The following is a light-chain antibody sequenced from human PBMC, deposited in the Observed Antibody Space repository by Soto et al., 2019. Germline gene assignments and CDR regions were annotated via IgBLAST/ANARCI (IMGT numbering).Light chain of an antibody. J-gene: IGKJ5*01. CDR2: DAS. CDR1: QSISNW. CDR3: QQYDSYSPA. Sequence: DIQMNQFPSSVSASVEDSVSITCRASQSISNWLAWYQQRPGKAPNLLISDASSLESGVPSRFSGSGSGTEFTLAFSILQPDDFATHFCQQYDSYSPAFGQGTRLEIK. V-gene: IGKV1-5*01.